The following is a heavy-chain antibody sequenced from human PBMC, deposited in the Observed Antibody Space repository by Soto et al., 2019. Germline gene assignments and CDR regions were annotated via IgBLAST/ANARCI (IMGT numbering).Heavy chain of an antibody. CDR2: IYYSGST. J-gene: IGHJ4*02. CDR3: AAVRQHYFDY. Sequence: QVQLPESGPGLVKPSQTLSLTCTVSGGSISSGAYYWSWIRQHPGKGLEWIGYIYYSGSTYSNPSLKCRVAISVDKPKNPFSLKLSSVTAADTAVYYCAAVRQHYFDYWGQGTLVTGSS. V-gene: IGHV4-31*03. D-gene: IGHD1-1*01. CDR1: GGSISSGAYY.